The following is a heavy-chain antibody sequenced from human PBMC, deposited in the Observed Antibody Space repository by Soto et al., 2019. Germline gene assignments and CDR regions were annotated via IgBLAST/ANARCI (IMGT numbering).Heavy chain of an antibody. CDR3: ARTSQTYGSGINYYGMDV. J-gene: IGHJ6*02. CDR1: GGTFSSYA. D-gene: IGHD3-10*01. V-gene: IGHV1-69*13. Sequence: RASVKVSCKASGGTFSSYAISWVRQAPGQGLEWMGGIIPIFGTANYAQKFQGRVTITADESTSTAYMELSSLRSEDTAVYYCARTSQTYGSGINYYGMDVWGQGTTVTVSS. CDR2: IIPIFGTA.